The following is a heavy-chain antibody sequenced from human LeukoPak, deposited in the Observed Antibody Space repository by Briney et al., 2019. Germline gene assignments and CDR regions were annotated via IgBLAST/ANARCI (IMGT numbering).Heavy chain of an antibody. Sequence: QPGGSLRLSCAASGFTFSSYAMHWVRQAPGKGLEWVAVISYDGSNKYYADSVKGRFTISRDNSKNTLYLQMNSLRAEDTAVYYCARGCGGDCYSAIDYWGQGTLVTVSS. CDR3: ARGCGGDCYSAIDY. D-gene: IGHD2-21*02. CDR2: ISYDGSNK. CDR1: GFTFSSYA. V-gene: IGHV3-30-3*01. J-gene: IGHJ4*02.